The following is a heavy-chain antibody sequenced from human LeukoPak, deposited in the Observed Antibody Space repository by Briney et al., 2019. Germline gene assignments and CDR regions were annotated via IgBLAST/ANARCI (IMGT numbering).Heavy chain of an antibody. CDR2: INPNSGGT. CDR1: GYTFTGYY. D-gene: IGHD5-18*01. J-gene: IGHJ6*03. V-gene: IGHV1-2*06. Sequence: ASVKVSCKASGYTFTGYYMHWVRQAPGQGLEWMGRINPNSGGTNYAQKFQGRVTMTRDTSISTAYIELSRLRSEDTAVYYCARARTHVDAAIAYYMDVWGKGTTVTVSS. CDR3: ARARTHVDAAIAYYMDV.